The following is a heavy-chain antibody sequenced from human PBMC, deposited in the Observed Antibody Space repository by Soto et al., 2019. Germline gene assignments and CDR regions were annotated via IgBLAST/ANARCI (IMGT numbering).Heavy chain of an antibody. Sequence: EVQLVESGGGLVQPGGSLRLSCAASGFTFSSYWMSWVRQAPGKGLEWVANIKQAGSEKYYVDSVKGRFTISRDNAKNSLYLQMNSLRGEDTAVYYCARDVSSANWFDPWGQGTLVTVSS. D-gene: IGHD6-19*01. CDR2: IKQAGSEK. CDR3: ARDVSSANWFDP. J-gene: IGHJ5*02. CDR1: GFTFSSYW. V-gene: IGHV3-7*01.